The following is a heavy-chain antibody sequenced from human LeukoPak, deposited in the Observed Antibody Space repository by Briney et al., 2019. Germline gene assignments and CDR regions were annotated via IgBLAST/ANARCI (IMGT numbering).Heavy chain of an antibody. D-gene: IGHD3-3*01. CDR2: ISSSSSYI. CDR1: GFTFSSYS. CDR3: ARDDFWSGYQYYFDY. J-gene: IGHJ4*02. V-gene: IGHV3-21*01. Sequence: GGSLRLSCAASGFTFSSYSMNWVRQAPGKGLEWVSSISSSSSYIYYADSVKGRFTISRDNAKNSLYLQMNGLRAEDTSVYYCARDDFWSGYQYYFDYWGQGTLVTVSS.